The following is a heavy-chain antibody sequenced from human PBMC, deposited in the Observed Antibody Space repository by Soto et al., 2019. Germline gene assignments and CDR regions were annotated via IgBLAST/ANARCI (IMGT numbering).Heavy chain of an antibody. V-gene: IGHV1-2*04. CDR1: GYTFTGYY. Sequence: ASVKVSCKASGYTFTGYYMHWVRQAPGQGLEWMGWINPNSGGTNYAQKFQGWVTMTRDTSISTAYMELSRLRSDDTAVYYCARGQWLVEGNYYYYDMDVWGKGTTVTVSS. CDR3: ARGQWLVEGNYYYYDMDV. J-gene: IGHJ6*03. D-gene: IGHD6-19*01. CDR2: INPNSGGT.